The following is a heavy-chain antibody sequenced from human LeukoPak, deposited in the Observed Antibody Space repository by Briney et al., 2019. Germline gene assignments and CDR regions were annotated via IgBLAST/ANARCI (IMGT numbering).Heavy chain of an antibody. D-gene: IGHD3-16*01. V-gene: IGHV3-30-3*01. CDR3: ARGDGGVNSLPYYYYGMDV. CDR2: ISYAGSNK. Sequence: GGSLRLSCAASGFTFSSYAMHWVRQAPGKGLEWVAVISYAGSNKYYADSVKGRFTISRDNSKNTLYLQMNSLRAEDTAVYYCARGDGGVNSLPYYYYGMDVWGQGTTVTVSS. J-gene: IGHJ6*02. CDR1: GFTFSSYA.